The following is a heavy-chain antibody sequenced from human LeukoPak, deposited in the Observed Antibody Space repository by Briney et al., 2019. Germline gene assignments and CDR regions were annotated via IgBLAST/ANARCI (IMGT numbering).Heavy chain of an antibody. J-gene: IGHJ4*02. CDR3: ARVRYSGSWFFDY. V-gene: IGHV3-21*01. Sequence: GGSLRLSCAASGFTFSSYSMNWVRQAPGKGLEWVSSISSSSSYIYYADSVKGRFTISRDNAKNSLYLQMNSLRAEDTAVYYCARVRYSGSWFFDYWGQGTLVTVSS. CDR1: GFTFSSYS. D-gene: IGHD6-13*01. CDR2: ISSSSSYI.